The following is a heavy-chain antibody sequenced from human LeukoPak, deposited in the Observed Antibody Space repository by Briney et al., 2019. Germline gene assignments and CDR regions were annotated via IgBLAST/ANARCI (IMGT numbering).Heavy chain of an antibody. V-gene: IGHV3-23*01. CDR2: ISGSGGTI. CDR1: GFTFSNYA. J-gene: IGHJ4*02. CDR3: VKRGRLSYYYDSSGYSPPEYRDY. Sequence: PGGSLRLSCAASGFTFSNYAMSWVRQAPGKGLEWVSSISGSGGTIYYADSVKGRFSISRDNSKKTMYVQMNSLRAEDTAVYYCVKRGRLSYYYDSSGYSPPEYRDYWGQGTLVIVSS. D-gene: IGHD3-22*01.